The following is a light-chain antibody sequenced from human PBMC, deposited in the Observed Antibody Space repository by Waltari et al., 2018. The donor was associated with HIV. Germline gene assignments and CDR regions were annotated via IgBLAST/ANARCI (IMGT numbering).Light chain of an antibody. CDR1: QTITSY. CDR2: GAS. J-gene: IGKJ2*01. Sequence: DIQMTQSPSSLSASVGDRVSITCRASQTITSYLNWYKQRPGKAPNLLIYGASTLQIGVPSRFSGSGSAAEYTLTISSLQPEDSATYYCQQSYSIPYTFGPGTKLQI. V-gene: IGKV1-39*01. CDR3: QQSYSIPYT.